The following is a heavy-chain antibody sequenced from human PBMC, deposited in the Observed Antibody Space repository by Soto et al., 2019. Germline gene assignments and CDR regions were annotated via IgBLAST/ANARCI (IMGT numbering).Heavy chain of an antibody. J-gene: IGHJ6*02. Sequence: SETLSLTCTVSGGSISSGDYYWSWIRQPPGKGLEWIGYIYYSGSTYYNPSLKSRVTISVDTSKNQFSLKLSSVTAADTAVYYCAREEDYGDYGVYYYRIAVWGQGTTVTV. CDR1: GGSISSGDYY. CDR3: AREEDYGDYGVYYYRIAV. V-gene: IGHV4-30-4*01. D-gene: IGHD4-17*01. CDR2: IYYSGST.